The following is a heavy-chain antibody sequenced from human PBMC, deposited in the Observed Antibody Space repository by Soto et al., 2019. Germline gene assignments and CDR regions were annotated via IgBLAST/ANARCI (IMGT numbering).Heavy chain of an antibody. D-gene: IGHD4-17*01. J-gene: IGHJ4*02. CDR1: GYTFTSYG. CDR2: ISAYNGNT. Sequence: GASVKVSCKSSGYTFTSYGFSWVRQAPGQGLEWMGWISAYNGNTKYAQKLQGRVTMTTDTTSSTAYMELTSLRSDDTAVYYCARDPTYGDYPTFDYWGQGTLVTVSS. CDR3: ARDPTYGDYPTFDY. V-gene: IGHV1-18*01.